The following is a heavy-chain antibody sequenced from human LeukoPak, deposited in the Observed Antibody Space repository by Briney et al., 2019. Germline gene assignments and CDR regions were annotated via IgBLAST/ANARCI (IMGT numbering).Heavy chain of an antibody. Sequence: PGGSLRLSGVASGFIFSDYSMDWVRQAPGNGLEWVSSISSSSAYIFYSDSVKGRFTISRDNAQSSLYLQMNSLRAEDTAVYYCARDRRYYDSSGSGYYYYMDVWGKGTTVTISS. CDR2: ISSSSAYI. CDR3: ARDRRYYDSSGSGYYYYMDV. J-gene: IGHJ6*03. D-gene: IGHD3-22*01. V-gene: IGHV3-21*06. CDR1: GFIFSDYS.